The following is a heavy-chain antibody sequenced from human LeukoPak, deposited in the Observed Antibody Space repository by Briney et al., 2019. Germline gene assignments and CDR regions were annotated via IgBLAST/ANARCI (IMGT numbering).Heavy chain of an antibody. Sequence: GGPLRLSCAASGFTFGHYWMNWVRLAPGKGLAWVANIREDGSDDTYVDSVKGRFTISRDNAKNSLFLQMNNLRAEDTAVYYCARGDGYYFGSWGQGTLVTVSS. CDR2: IREDGSDD. V-gene: IGHV3-7*03. CDR3: ARGDGYYFGS. J-gene: IGHJ4*02. CDR1: GFTFGHYW.